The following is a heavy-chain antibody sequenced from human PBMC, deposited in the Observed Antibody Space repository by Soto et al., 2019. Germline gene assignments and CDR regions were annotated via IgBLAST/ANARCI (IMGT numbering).Heavy chain of an antibody. J-gene: IGHJ6*02. CDR2: ISSDGSNK. CDR1: GFTFSSYW. Sequence: PGGSLRLSCAASGFTFSSYWMHWVRQAPGKGLEWVAVISSDGSNKYYADSVKGRFTISRDNSKNTLYLQMNSLRAEDTAVYYCARMASFYCSGGSCYPTHGMDVWGPGTTVTVSS. CDR3: ARMASFYCSGGSCYPTHGMDV. D-gene: IGHD2-15*01. V-gene: IGHV3-30-3*01.